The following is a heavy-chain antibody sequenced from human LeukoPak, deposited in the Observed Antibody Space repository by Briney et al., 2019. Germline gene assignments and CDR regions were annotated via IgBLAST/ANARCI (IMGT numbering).Heavy chain of an antibody. CDR1: GFTVSSNY. CDR3: AKDRPRIDY. CDR2: IYSGGST. V-gene: IGHV3-53*01. Sequence: GGSLRLSCAASGFTVSSNYMSWVRQAPGEGLEWVSAIYSGGSTYYADSVKGRFTISRDNSKNTLYLQMNSLRDEDTAVYYCAKDRPRIDYWGQGTLVTVSS. J-gene: IGHJ4*02.